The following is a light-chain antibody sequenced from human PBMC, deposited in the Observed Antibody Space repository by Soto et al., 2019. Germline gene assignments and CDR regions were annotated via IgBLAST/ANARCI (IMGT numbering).Light chain of an antibody. J-gene: IGKJ2*01. CDR3: QQYYRAPRT. CDR2: WAS. V-gene: IGKV4-1*01. Sequence: DIVMTQSPDSLAVSLGDRATSNCTSGRSLFYSPHNKSYLAWYQQKVGQPPQMLIYWASTRESGVPDRFRGSGAGTDFTLTISSLQADDVAVYYCQQYYRAPRTFGQGTKVE. CDR1: RSLFYSPHNKSY.